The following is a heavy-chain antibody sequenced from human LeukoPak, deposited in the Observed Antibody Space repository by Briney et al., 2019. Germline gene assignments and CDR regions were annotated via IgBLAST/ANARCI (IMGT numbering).Heavy chain of an antibody. CDR2: IYHSGST. Sequence: PSETLSLTCTVSGGSISSSSYYWGWIRQPPGKGLEWIGYIYHSGSTYYNPSLKSRVTISVDRSKNQFSLKLSSVTAADTAVYYCARGGTTSLSGSFDYWGQGTLVTVSS. CDR1: GGSISSSSYY. J-gene: IGHJ4*02. D-gene: IGHD1-7*01. V-gene: IGHV4-30-2*01. CDR3: ARGGTTSLSGSFDY.